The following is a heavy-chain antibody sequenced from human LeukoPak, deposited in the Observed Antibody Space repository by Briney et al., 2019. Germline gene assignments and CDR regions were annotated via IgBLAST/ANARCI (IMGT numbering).Heavy chain of an antibody. D-gene: IGHD4-23*01. Sequence: GGSLRLSCAASGFTVSSNYMSWVRQAPGKGLEWVSVIYSGGSTYYADSVEGRFTISRDNSKNTLYLQMNSLRAEDTAVYYCARDLSYGGNSGFDYWGQGTLVTVSS. J-gene: IGHJ4*02. CDR2: IYSGGST. CDR1: GFTVSSNY. V-gene: IGHV3-53*01. CDR3: ARDLSYGGNSGFDY.